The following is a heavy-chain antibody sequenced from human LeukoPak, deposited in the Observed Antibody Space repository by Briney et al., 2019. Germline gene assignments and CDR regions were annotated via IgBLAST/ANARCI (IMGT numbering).Heavy chain of an antibody. CDR1: GGSISYYY. V-gene: IGHV4-59*01. CDR2: IYYSGST. D-gene: IGHD3-16*01. Sequence: PSETLSLTCTVSGGSISYYYWSWIRQSPGKGLEWIGYIYYSGSTNYNPSLKSRVTISVDTSKNQFSLKLSSVTAADTAVYYCARSLGFDYWGQGTLVTVSS. CDR3: ARSLGFDY. J-gene: IGHJ4*02.